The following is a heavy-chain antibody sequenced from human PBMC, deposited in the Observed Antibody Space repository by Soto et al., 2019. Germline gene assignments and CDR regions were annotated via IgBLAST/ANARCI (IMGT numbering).Heavy chain of an antibody. CDR2: IYYSGST. D-gene: IGHD4-17*01. CDR3: ARVLEEGLRWSNYYYYMDV. CDR1: GGSISSGGYY. J-gene: IGHJ6*03. V-gene: IGHV4-31*03. Sequence: SETLSLTCTVSGGSISSGGYYWSWIRQHPGKGLEWIGYIYYSGSTYYNPSLKSRVTISVDTSKNQFSLKLSSVTAADTAVYYCARVLEEGLRWSNYYYYMDVWGKGTTVTVSS.